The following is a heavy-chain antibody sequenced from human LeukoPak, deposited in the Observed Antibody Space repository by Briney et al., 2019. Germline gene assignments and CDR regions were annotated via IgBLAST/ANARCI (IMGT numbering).Heavy chain of an antibody. CDR3: ARAGDSSSYNWFDP. CDR2: ISSSSSTI. J-gene: IGHJ5*02. V-gene: IGHV3-48*01. D-gene: IGHD6-6*01. CDR1: GFTFSSYS. Sequence: PGGSLRLSCAASGFTFSSYSMNWVRQAPGKGLEWVSYISSSSSTIYYADSVKGRFTISRDNAKNSLYLQMNSLRAEDTAVYYCARAGDSSSYNWFDPWGQGTLVTVSS.